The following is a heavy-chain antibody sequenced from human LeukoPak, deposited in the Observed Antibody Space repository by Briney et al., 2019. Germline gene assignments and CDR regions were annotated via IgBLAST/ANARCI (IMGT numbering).Heavy chain of an antibody. CDR1: GFTFSDYA. D-gene: IGHD6-13*01. J-gene: IGHJ4*02. CDR2: ISASGGST. Sequence: PGGSLRLSCAASGFTFSDYAMNWVRQAPGKGLEWVSAISASGGSTYYPDSVKGRFTISRDNAKNSLYLQMNSLRAEDTALYYCAKAAGYSSSWYYFDYWGQGTLVTVSS. V-gene: IGHV3-23*01. CDR3: AKAAGYSSSWYYFDY.